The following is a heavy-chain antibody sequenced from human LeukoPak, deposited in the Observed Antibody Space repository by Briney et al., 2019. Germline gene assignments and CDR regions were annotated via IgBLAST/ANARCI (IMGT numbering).Heavy chain of an antibody. J-gene: IGHJ4*02. CDR3: ARDHQMRDNDSSGYYPFDY. V-gene: IGHV3-30-3*01. D-gene: IGHD3-22*01. CDR2: ISYDGSNK. CDR1: GFTFSSYA. Sequence: GGSLRLSCAASGFTFSSYAMHWVRQAPGKGLEWVAVISYDGSNKYYADSVKGRFTISRDNSKNTLYLQMNSLRAEDTAVYYCARDHQMRDNDSSGYYPFDYWGQGTLVTVSS.